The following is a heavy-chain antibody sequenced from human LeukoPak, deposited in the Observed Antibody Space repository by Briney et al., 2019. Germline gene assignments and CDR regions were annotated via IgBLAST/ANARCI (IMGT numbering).Heavy chain of an antibody. V-gene: IGHV1-2*02. D-gene: IGHD3-22*01. J-gene: IGHJ3*02. CDR2: MHPGSGAT. Sequence: ASVKVSCKASGYTFTGDHLHWARQAPGQGLEWMGWMHPGSGATHYTEKFQGRFTMTRDTSTSTAYMDLSNLRSDDTAVYFCAREWAYYNSVDETFDIWGQGTLVTVS. CDR1: GYTFTGDH. CDR3: AREWAYYNSVDETFDI.